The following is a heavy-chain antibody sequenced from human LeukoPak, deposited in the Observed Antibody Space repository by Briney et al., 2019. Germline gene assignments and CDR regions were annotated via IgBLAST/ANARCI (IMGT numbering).Heavy chain of an antibody. CDR2: ISGSGGST. Sequence: GGSLRLSCAASGFTFSSYAMSWVRQAPGKGLEWVSAISGSGGSTYYADSVKGRFTISRDNSKNTLYLQMNSLRAEDTAVYYCAKSGLVGGRVHWFDPWGQGTLVTVSS. CDR1: GFTFSSYA. CDR3: AKSGLVGGRVHWFDP. V-gene: IGHV3-23*01. D-gene: IGHD1-26*01. J-gene: IGHJ5*02.